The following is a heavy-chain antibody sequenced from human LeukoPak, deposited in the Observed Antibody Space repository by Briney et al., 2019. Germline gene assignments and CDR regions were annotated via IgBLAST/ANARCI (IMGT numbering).Heavy chain of an antibody. V-gene: IGHV1-69*06. D-gene: IGHD5-24*01. CDR2: IIPIFGTA. Sequence: ASVKVSCKASGGTFSSYAISWVRQAPGQGLEWMGGIIPIFGTANYAQKFQGRVTITADKSTSTAYMELSSLRSEDTAVYYCARGWVEMATLYAFDIWGQGTMVTVSS. J-gene: IGHJ3*02. CDR3: ARGWVEMATLYAFDI. CDR1: GGTFSSYA.